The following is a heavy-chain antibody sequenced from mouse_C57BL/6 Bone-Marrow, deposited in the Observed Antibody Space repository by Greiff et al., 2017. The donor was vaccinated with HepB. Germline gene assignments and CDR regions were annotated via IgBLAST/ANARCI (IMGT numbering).Heavy chain of an antibody. CDR2: IYPGSGST. J-gene: IGHJ4*01. D-gene: IGHD1-1*01. CDR1: GYTFTSYW. Sequence: VQLQQPGAELVKPGASVKMSCKASGYTFTSYWITWVKQRPGQGLEWIGDIYPGSGSTNYNEKFKSKATLTVDTSSSTAYMQLSSLTSEDSAVYYCARSPLITTVGGDYWGQGTSVTVSS. V-gene: IGHV1-55*01. CDR3: ARSPLITTVGGDY.